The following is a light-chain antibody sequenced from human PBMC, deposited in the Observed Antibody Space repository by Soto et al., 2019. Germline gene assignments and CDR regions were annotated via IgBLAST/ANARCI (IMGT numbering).Light chain of an antibody. Sequence: IQMTQSPSTLSASVGDRVTITCRASQSISSWLAWYQQKPGKAPKLLIYDASNLESGVPSRFSGGGSGTEFSLTISSLQPDDFATYYCQQYNYFWAVGQGTKVDSK. V-gene: IGKV1-5*01. CDR1: QSISSW. CDR3: QQYNYFWA. J-gene: IGKJ1*01. CDR2: DAS.